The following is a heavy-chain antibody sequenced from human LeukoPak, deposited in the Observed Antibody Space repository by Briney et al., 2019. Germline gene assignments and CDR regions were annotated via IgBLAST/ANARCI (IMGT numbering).Heavy chain of an antibody. CDR3: ARTGGYYDSSGPNDY. D-gene: IGHD3-22*01. V-gene: IGHV4-59*01. CDR2: IYYSGST. J-gene: IGHJ4*02. CDR1: GGSISSYY. Sequence: SETLSLTCTVSGGSISSYYWSWLRQPPGKGLEGMGYIYYSGSTNYNPSLTGRVTISVDTSKNQFSLKLSSVTAADTAVYYCARTGGYYDSSGPNDYWGQGTLVTVSS.